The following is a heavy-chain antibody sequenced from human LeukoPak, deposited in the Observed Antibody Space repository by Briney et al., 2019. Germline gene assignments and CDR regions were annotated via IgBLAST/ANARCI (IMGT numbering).Heavy chain of an antibody. CDR2: IRSRANNYAT. D-gene: IGHD4-17*01. J-gene: IGHJ4*02. CDR3: TSYDYGDHLWVFDY. Sequence: PGGSLRLSRAASGFTYSCSAMHWVPQASGKSLEGGGRIRSRANNYATAYAESVKGRFTISRDDSKNTAYLQMNSLKTEDTAVYYCTSYDYGDHLWVFDYWGRGTLVTVSS. V-gene: IGHV3-73*01. CDR1: GFTYSCSA.